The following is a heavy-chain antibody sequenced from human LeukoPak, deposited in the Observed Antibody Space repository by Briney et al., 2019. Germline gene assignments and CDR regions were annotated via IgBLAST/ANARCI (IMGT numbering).Heavy chain of an antibody. Sequence: GGSLRLSCAASGFTFSSYSMNWVRQAPGKGLEWVSSISSSSSYIYYADAVKGRFTISRDNAKNSLYLQVNSLRAEDTAVYYCASSGGGIAAAGTYYFDHWGQGTLVTVSS. CDR2: ISSSSSYI. V-gene: IGHV3-21*01. CDR3: ASSGGGIAAAGTYYFDH. J-gene: IGHJ4*02. D-gene: IGHD6-13*01. CDR1: GFTFSSYS.